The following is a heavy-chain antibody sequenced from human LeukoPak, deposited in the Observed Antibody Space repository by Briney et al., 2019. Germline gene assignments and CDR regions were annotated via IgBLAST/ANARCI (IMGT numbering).Heavy chain of an antibody. CDR3: ARGKRGYSSSWYDY. D-gene: IGHD6-13*01. J-gene: IGHJ4*02. CDR1: GGSISTYY. Sequence: PSETLSLTCTVSGGSISTYYWSWIRQPPGKGLEWIGEINHSGSTNYNPSLKSRVTISVDTSKNQFSLKLSSVTAADAAVYYCARGKRGYSSSWYDYWGQGTLVTVSS. CDR2: INHSGST. V-gene: IGHV4-34*01.